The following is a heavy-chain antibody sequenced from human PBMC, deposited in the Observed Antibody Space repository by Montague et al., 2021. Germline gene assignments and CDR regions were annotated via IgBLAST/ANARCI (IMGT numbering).Heavy chain of an antibody. Sequence: SLRLSCAASGFIFNNYVVNWVRQAPGKGLEWVSGINGNSINIDYADSVKGRFTISRDNAKNSLYLQMSSLRAEDTAFYYCVKDTRDYYPDFWGQGILVTVSS. CDR3: VKDTRDYYPDF. J-gene: IGHJ4*02. CDR1: GFIFNNYV. CDR2: INGNSINI. D-gene: IGHD3-3*01. V-gene: IGHV3-9*01.